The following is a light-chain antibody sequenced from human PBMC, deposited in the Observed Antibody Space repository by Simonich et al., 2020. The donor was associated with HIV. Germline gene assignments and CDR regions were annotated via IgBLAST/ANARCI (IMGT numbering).Light chain of an antibody. Sequence: IVMTQSPDSLAVSLGERATINCKSSQSVLYSSNNKNYLAWYQQKPGQPPKLLIYWASIRESGVPDRISGSGSGTDFTLTISSLQAEDVAVYYCQQYYSSPCTFGQGTKVEIK. CDR2: WAS. CDR1: QSVLYSSNNKNY. CDR3: QQYYSSPCT. V-gene: IGKV4-1*01. J-gene: IGKJ1*01.